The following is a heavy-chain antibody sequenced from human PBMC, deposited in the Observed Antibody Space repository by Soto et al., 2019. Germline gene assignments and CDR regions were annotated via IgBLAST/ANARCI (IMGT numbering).Heavy chain of an antibody. D-gene: IGHD6-19*01. CDR3: ARHTSGWHYYDY. CDR2: ISGSSRYT. CDR1: GFNFSDHY. J-gene: IGHJ4*02. Sequence: GGSLRLSCAASGFNFSDHYMNWIRQAPGKGLEWVSYISGSSRYTNFADSVKGRFTISRDNAKNSLSLQMNSLRAEDTAVYYCARHTSGWHYYDYWGQGTPVPVSS. V-gene: IGHV3-11*06.